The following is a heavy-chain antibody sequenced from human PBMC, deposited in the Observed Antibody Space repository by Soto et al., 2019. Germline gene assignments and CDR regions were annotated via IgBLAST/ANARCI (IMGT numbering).Heavy chain of an antibody. CDR1: GFTFSSYA. Sequence: PGGSLRLSCAASGFTFSSYAIHWVRQAPGKGLEWVAVISYDGSNKYYADSVKGRFTISRDNAKNSLYLQMNSLRAEDTAVYYCARDLAYDSSGYYWFYYYGMDVWGQGTTVTVSS. D-gene: IGHD3-22*01. CDR2: ISYDGSNK. CDR3: ARDLAYDSSGYYWFYYYGMDV. V-gene: IGHV3-30-3*01. J-gene: IGHJ6*02.